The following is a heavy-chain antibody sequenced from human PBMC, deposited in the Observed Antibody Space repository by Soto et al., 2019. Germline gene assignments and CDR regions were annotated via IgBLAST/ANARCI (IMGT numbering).Heavy chain of an antibody. Sequence: QLQLQESGPGLVRPSQTLSLTCSVSGGAITSVCYYWGWIRQLPGKGLEWVAYVYSSGRTYYNPSLESRFSISLDTSTNQFSLILRSVTGADTAMYYCARDHNGLNQAFDIWGQAAMVTVSS. J-gene: IGHJ3*02. CDR1: GGAITSVCYY. V-gene: IGHV4-31*03. CDR2: VYSSGRT. CDR3: ARDHNGLNQAFDI. D-gene: IGHD5-12*01.